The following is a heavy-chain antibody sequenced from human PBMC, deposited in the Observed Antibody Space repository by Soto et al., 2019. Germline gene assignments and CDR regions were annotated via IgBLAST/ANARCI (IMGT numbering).Heavy chain of an antibody. CDR2: INPSSGST. CDR1: GYTFTSYY. Sequence: GASVKVSCKASGYTFTSYYMHWVRQAPGQGLEWMGTINPSSGSTTYAEKLQGRVTMTRDTSTSTIYMELSSLRSEDTAVYYCARIEVLRDAFDIWGQGTMVTVSS. CDR3: ARIEVLRDAFDI. J-gene: IGHJ3*02. V-gene: IGHV1-46*01. D-gene: IGHD3-16*01.